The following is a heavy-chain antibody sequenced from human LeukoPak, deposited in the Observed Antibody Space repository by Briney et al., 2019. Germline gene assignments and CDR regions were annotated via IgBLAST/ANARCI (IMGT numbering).Heavy chain of an antibody. CDR2: ISSSSSYI. Sequence: PGGSLRLSCVDSGFSFSTYTMNWVRQAPGKGLEWVSSISSSSSYIYYADSVKGRFTISRDNAKNSLYLQMNSLRAEDTAVYYCARGSPDYDYVWGSPTGPWGQGTLVTVSS. CDR3: ARGSPDYDYVWGSPTGP. CDR1: GFSFSTYT. V-gene: IGHV3-21*01. J-gene: IGHJ5*02. D-gene: IGHD3-16*01.